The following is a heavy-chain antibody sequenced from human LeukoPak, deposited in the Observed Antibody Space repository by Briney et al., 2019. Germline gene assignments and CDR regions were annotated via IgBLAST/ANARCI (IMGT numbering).Heavy chain of an antibody. V-gene: IGHV4-34*01. CDR3: ARVGGSGFDP. J-gene: IGHJ5*02. Sequence: SETLSLTCAVYGGSFSGYYWSWIRQPPGKGLEWIGEINHSGSTNYNPSLKSRVTISVDTSKNQFSLKLSSVTAADTAVYYCARVGGSGFDPGGQGTLVTVSS. D-gene: IGHD3-16*01. CDR2: INHSGST. CDR1: GGSFSGYY.